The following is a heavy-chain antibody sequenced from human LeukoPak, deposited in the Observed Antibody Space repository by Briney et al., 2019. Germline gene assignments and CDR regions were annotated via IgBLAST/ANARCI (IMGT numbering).Heavy chain of an antibody. CDR1: GFTFTSYA. D-gene: IGHD6-13*01. Sequence: PGRSLRLSCAASGFTFTSYAMHWVRQAPGQRLEWMGWINAGNGNTKYSQKFQGRVTITRDTSASTAYMELSSLRSEDTAVYYCARDMYGYSDYWGQGTLVTVSS. CDR2: INAGNGNT. J-gene: IGHJ4*02. V-gene: IGHV1-3*01. CDR3: ARDMYGYSDY.